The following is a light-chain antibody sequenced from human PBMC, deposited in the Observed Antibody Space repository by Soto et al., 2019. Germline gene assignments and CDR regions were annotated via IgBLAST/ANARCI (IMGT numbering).Light chain of an antibody. CDR2: KDT. V-gene: IGLV3-25*02. CDR1: ALPKQY. J-gene: IGLJ2*01. CDR3: XSSDSSGTYVV. Sequence: SYELTQPPSVSVSPGQTARVTCSGDALPKQYVYWYQQKPGQAPGVVIYKDTERPSGIPERFSGSSSGTTVTLTISGVQAXXXXXXXXXSSDSSGTYVVFGGGTKLTVL.